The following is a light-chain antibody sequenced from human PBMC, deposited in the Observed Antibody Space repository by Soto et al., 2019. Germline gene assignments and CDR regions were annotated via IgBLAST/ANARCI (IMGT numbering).Light chain of an antibody. CDR2: RAS. CDR1: RNISSD. CDR3: QQSYSTLPYT. Sequence: IQMTQSPSSLSASVGDRVTLTCRASRNISSDLNWYQQKPGKAPKLLIYRASTLQNGVPSRFSGSGSAIDFTLTITTLQPEDFATYSCQQSYSTLPYTFGQGTKVDIK. V-gene: IGKV1-39*01. J-gene: IGKJ2*01.